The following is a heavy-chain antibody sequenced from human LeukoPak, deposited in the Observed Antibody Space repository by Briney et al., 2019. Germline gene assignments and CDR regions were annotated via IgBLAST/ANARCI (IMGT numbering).Heavy chain of an antibody. D-gene: IGHD3-22*01. V-gene: IGHV3-74*01. CDR1: GFTFSSYW. Sequence: PGGSLRLSCAASGFTFSSYWMHWVRQAPGKGLVWVSRINTDGSSTTYADSVKGRFTISRDNAKNTLFLQMNSLRAEDTAVYYCARDPPYYYDSTYLDYWGQGTLVTVSS. J-gene: IGHJ4*02. CDR3: ARDPPYYYDSTYLDY. CDR2: INTDGSST.